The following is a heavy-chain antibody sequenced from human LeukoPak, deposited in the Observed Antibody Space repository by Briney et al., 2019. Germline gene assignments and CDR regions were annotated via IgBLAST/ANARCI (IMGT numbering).Heavy chain of an antibody. CDR2: IYYSGST. D-gene: IGHD1-20*01. J-gene: IGHJ4*02. CDR1: GGSISSYY. Sequence: ETLSLTCTVSGGSISSYYWSWIRQPPGKGLEWIGYIYYSGSTNYNPSLKSRVTISVDTSKNQFSLKLSSVTAADTAVYYCARHINADYFDYWGQGTLVTVSS. CDR3: ARHINADYFDY. V-gene: IGHV4-59*08.